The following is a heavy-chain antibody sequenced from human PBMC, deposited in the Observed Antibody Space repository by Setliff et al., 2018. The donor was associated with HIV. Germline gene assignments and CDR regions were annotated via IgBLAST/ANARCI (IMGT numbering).Heavy chain of an antibody. V-gene: IGHV3-21*01. CDR2: ISSSSSYI. J-gene: IGHJ4*02. CDR3: ARERYSYGYAD. Sequence: SGGSLRLSCAASGFTFSTYAMSWVRQAPGKGLEWVSSISSSSSYIYYADSVKGRFTISRDNAKNSLYLQMNSLRAEDTAVYYCARERYSYGYADWGQGTLVTVSS. D-gene: IGHD5-18*01. CDR1: GFTFSTYA.